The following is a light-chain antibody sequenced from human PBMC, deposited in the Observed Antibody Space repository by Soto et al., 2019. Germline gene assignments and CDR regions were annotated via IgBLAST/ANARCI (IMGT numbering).Light chain of an antibody. Sequence: QSALTQPRSVSGSPGQSVTISCTGTSSDVDDYNYVSWYQQHPDTAPKLMIYDVTKRPSGVPDRFSGSKSGNTASLTISGLQAEDEADYYCAAWDDSLNGVVFGGGTKVTVL. CDR3: AAWDDSLNGVV. V-gene: IGLV2-11*01. CDR2: DVT. J-gene: IGLJ2*01. CDR1: SSDVDDYNY.